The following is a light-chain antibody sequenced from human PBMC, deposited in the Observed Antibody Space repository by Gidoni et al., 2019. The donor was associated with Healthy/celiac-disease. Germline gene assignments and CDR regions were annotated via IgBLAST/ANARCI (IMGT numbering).Light chain of an antibody. CDR2: RDS. V-gene: IGLV3-9*01. Sequence: SYELTQPRSVSVARGPTARITCGGNNIGSQNVHWYQQKPGQAPVLVIYRDSNRPTGIPGRFCDSNSGNTATLTISRARAGNGADYYCQVWDSSTVVFGGWTKLTVL. J-gene: IGLJ2*01. CDR1: NIGSQN. CDR3: QVWDSSTVV.